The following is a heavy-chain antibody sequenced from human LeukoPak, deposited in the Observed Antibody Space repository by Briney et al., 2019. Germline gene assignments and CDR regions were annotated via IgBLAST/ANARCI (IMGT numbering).Heavy chain of an antibody. CDR2: IYSGGIT. Sequence: GGCLRLSCAASGFTVSTNYMSWVRQAPGKGLEWVSVIYSGGITYYADSVKGRFNISRDNSKNTLYLQMNSLRPEDTALYYCMRRHSSGSNWGQGTLVTVSS. CDR3: MRRHSSGSN. D-gene: IGHD6-19*01. V-gene: IGHV3-66*02. CDR1: GFTVSTNY. J-gene: IGHJ4*02.